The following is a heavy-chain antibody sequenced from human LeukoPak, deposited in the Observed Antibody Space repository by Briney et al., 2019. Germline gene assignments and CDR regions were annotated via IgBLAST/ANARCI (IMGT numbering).Heavy chain of an antibody. CDR1: GFTFSSYA. CDR3: ARDLSNHYFDY. V-gene: IGHV3-30*04. Sequence: GRSLRLSCAASGFTFSSYAMHWVRQAPGKGLEWAAFISFDGINDHYADSVKGRFTISRDNSKNTLYMQMNSLRAGDTAVYYCARDLSNHYFDYWGQGTLVTVS. J-gene: IGHJ4*02. CDR2: ISFDGIND. D-gene: IGHD4-11*01.